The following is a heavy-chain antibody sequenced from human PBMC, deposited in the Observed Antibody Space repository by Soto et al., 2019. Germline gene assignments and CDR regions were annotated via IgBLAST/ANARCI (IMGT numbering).Heavy chain of an antibody. CDR3: ARTRGIAIPAGY. CDR2: IIPIFGTA. CDR1: GGTFSSYA. Sequence: QVQLVQSGAEVKKPGSSVKVSCKASGGTFSSYAISWVRQAPGQGLEWMGGIIPIFGTANYAQKFQGRVAITAGEATGTADRERRGLRSEDTAVYYCARTRGIAIPAGYWGQGTLVTVSS. V-gene: IGHV1-69*12. J-gene: IGHJ4*02. D-gene: IGHD2-21*01.